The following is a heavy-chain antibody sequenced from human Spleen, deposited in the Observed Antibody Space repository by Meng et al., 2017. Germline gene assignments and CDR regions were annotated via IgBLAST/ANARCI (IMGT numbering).Heavy chain of an antibody. V-gene: IGHV3-30*07. CDR3: ASQKSLGYCNSVSCGAFDI. CDR1: GFTFSSYA. J-gene: IGHJ3*02. CDR2: ISYDGSNK. D-gene: IGHD2-2*01. Sequence: GESLKISCAASGFTFSSYAMHWVRQAPGKGLEWVAVISYDGSNKYYADSVKGRFTISRDNAKNSLYLQMNSPRAEDTAVYYCASQKSLGYCNSVSCGAFDIWGQGTMVTVSS.